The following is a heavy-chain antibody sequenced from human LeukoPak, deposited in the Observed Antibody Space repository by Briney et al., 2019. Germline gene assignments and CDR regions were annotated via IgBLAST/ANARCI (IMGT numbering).Heavy chain of an antibody. CDR2: IIPIIGIA. Sequence: SVKVSCKASGGTFSSYAISWVRQAPGQGLEWMGRIIPIIGIANYAQNFQGTATITADKSTSTAYMELSSLRSEDTAVYYCARQPYCGGDCYPEAGYYGMDVCGQGTTVTVSS. V-gene: IGHV1-69*04. CDR1: GGTFSSYA. CDR3: ARQPYCGGDCYPEAGYYGMDV. D-gene: IGHD2-21*02. J-gene: IGHJ6*02.